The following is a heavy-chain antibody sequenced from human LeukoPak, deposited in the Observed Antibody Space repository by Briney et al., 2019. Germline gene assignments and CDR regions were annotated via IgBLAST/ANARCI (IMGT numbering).Heavy chain of an antibody. CDR1: GGSISSYY. Sequence: SETQSLPCTVSGGSISSYYWSWIRQPPGKGLEWIGYIYYSGSTNYNPSLKSRVTISVDTSKNQFSLKLSSVTAADTAVYYCAREDYVWGSYYGIDFWGQGTTVTVSS. D-gene: IGHD3-16*01. V-gene: IGHV4-59*01. J-gene: IGHJ6*02. CDR2: IYYSGST. CDR3: AREDYVWGSYYGIDF.